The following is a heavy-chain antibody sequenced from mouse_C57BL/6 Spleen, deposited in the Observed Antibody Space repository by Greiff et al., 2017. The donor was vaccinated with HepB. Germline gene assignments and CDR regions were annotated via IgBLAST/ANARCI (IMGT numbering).Heavy chain of an antibody. CDR3: ARVDDYDGAMDY. Sequence: VQLKESGPGLVKPSQSLSLTCSVTGYSITSGYYWNWIRQFPGNKLEWMGYISYDGSNNYNPSLKNRISITRDTSKNQFFLKLNSVTTEDTATYYCARVDDYDGAMDYWGQGTSVTVSS. CDR1: GYSITSGYY. J-gene: IGHJ4*01. V-gene: IGHV3-6*01. CDR2: ISYDGSN. D-gene: IGHD2-4*01.